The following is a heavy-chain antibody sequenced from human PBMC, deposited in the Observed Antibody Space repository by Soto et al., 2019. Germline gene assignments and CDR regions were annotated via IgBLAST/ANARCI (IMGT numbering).Heavy chain of an antibody. Sequence: GASVKVSCKASGYTFTSYDINWVRQTTGQGLEWMGWMNPNSGNTGYAQKFQGRVTMTRSTSISTAYMELSSLTSEDTGVYYCARGFQYGRSSQNDAFDIWGQGTVVTVSS. D-gene: IGHD2-15*01. CDR2: MNPNSGNT. CDR3: ARGFQYGRSSQNDAFDI. CDR1: GYTFTSYD. V-gene: IGHV1-8*01. J-gene: IGHJ3*02.